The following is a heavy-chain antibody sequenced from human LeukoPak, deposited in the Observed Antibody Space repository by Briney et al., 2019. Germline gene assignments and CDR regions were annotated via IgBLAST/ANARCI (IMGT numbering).Heavy chain of an antibody. CDR3: ARGSGWFLY. Sequence: PGGSLRLSCAASGFNFSNYEMNWIRQARGKGLEWVATIKEDGSETYYVDSVKGRFTISRDNAKSSLYLQMNSLRAEDMAVYYCARGSGWFLYWGQGTLVTVSS. V-gene: IGHV3-7*04. CDR1: GFNFSNYE. CDR2: IKEDGSET. J-gene: IGHJ4*02. D-gene: IGHD6-19*01.